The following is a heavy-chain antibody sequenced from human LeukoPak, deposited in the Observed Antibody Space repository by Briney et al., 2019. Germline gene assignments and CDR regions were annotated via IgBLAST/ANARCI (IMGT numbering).Heavy chain of an antibody. D-gene: IGHD3-16*01. J-gene: IGHJ4*02. CDR3: SGGGTYAPDY. CDR2: IYSGGET. CDR1: GFTVSRNY. V-gene: IGHV3-66*01. Sequence: GGSLGPSCAASGFTVSRNYMTWVRQAPGKGLEWVSVIYSGGETYYADSVKGRFTISRDNSKNTVYLQMNSLRVDDTAVYLCSGGGTYAPDYWGQGTLVTVSS.